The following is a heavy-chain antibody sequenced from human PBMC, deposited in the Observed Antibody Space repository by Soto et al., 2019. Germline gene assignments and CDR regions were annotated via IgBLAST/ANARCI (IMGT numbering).Heavy chain of an antibody. CDR2: ITDTGGDA. J-gene: IGHJ4*02. CDR1: GLTFGSRA. CDR3: ARGSTDSYPGSRIFDF. V-gene: IGHV3-23*01. Sequence: GGSLRLSCVASGLTFGSRAMTWVRRAPGEGLQWVSTITDTGGDAKYADSVRGRFVISRDNSKKTLYLQMTSLTAEDSAMYYCARGSTDSYPGSRIFDFWGRGTLDTVSS. D-gene: IGHD3-10*01.